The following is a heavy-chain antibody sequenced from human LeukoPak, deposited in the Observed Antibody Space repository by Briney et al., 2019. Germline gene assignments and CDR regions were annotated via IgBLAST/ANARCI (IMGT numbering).Heavy chain of an antibody. D-gene: IGHD2-15*01. V-gene: IGHV4-34*01. Sequence: SETLSLTCAVYRGSFSGYYWSWIRQPPGKGLEWIGEINHSGSTNYNPSLKSRVTISVDTSKNKFSLKLSSVTAADTAVYYCAGDRCSGASCYSRYYYYGMDVWGKGTTVTVS. CDR1: RGSFSGYY. J-gene: IGHJ6*04. CDR3: AGDRCSGASCYSRYYYYGMDV. CDR2: INHSGST.